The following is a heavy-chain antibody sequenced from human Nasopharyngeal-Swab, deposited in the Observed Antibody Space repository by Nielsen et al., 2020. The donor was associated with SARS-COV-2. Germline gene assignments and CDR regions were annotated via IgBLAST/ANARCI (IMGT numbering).Heavy chain of an antibody. CDR2: ISSSGSTI. Sequence: GGSLRLSCAASGFTFSSYEMNWVRQAPGKGLEWVSYISSSGSTIYYADSVKGRFTISRDNAENSLYLQMNSLRAEDTAVYYCARERDGMDVWGQGTTVTVSS. V-gene: IGHV3-48*03. CDR1: GFTFSSYE. J-gene: IGHJ6*02. CDR3: ARERDGMDV.